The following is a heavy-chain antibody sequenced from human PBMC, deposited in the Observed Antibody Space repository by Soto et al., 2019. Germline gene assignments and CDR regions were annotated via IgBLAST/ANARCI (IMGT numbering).Heavy chain of an antibody. CDR3: ARRYGGNFDY. CDR2: IYYSGST. CDR1: GGSIRSYY. V-gene: IGHV4-59*01. J-gene: IGHJ4*02. Sequence: PSETQSLTCTVSGGSIRSYYWSWIRQPPGKGLEWIGYIYYSGSTNYNPSLKSRVTISVDTSKNQFSLKPSSVTAADTAVYYCARRYGGNFDYWGQGTLVTVSS. D-gene: IGHD1-26*01.